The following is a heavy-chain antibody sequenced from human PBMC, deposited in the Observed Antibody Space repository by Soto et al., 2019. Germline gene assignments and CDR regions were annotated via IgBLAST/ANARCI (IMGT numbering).Heavy chain of an antibody. CDR3: AREAGYCSGGSCVCCFDP. CDR1: GFTFSNYG. D-gene: IGHD2-15*01. Sequence: GGSLRLSCSASGFTFSNYGLHWVRQAPGTGLEWVAVIWSDGSNKSYADLVKGRFTISRDNSKNTVYLQMNSLRAEDTAVYYCAREAGYCSGGSCVCCFDPWGQGTLVTVSS. J-gene: IGHJ5*02. CDR2: IWSDGSNK. V-gene: IGHV3-33*01.